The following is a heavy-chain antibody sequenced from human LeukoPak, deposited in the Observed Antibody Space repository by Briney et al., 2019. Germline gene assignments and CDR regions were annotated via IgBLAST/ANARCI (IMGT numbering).Heavy chain of an antibody. CDR2: IYYSGST. CDR1: GGSIFTDDMY. D-gene: IGHD3/OR15-3a*01. CDR3: ARQHGGTFGRLHYDYFHMDV. J-gene: IGHJ6*03. V-gene: IGHV4-30-4*01. Sequence: PWETLSLTCTVSGGSIFTDDMYGRWIRQPRGRGLEGIGYIYYSGSTYYNPSLKSRVAILLDTSENHLSLNLTSVTATDTAVYYCARQHGGTFGRLHYDYFHMDVWGEGTTVTVS.